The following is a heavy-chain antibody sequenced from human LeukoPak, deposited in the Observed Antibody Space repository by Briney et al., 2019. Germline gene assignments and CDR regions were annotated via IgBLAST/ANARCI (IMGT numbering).Heavy chain of an antibody. J-gene: IGHJ4*02. CDR2: IYSGGST. V-gene: IGHV3-53*01. CDR1: GFTVSSNY. CDR3: AKGFLSHSCSGDCYSFDY. D-gene: IGHD2-21*02. Sequence: PPGGSLRLSCAASGFTVSSNYMSWVRQAPGKGLEWVSVIYSGGSTYYADSVKGRFTISRDNSKNTLYLQMNSLRAEDTAVYYCAKGFLSHSCSGDCYSFDYWGQGTLVTVSS.